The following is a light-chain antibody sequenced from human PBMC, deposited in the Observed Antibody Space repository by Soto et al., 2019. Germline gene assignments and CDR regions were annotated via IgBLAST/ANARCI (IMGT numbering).Light chain of an antibody. Sequence: QSVLTQPPSASGTPGQRVTISCSGSRSNIGSNYVYWYRQLPGTATNVLIYRNDERPSGVRDQISGSKSGSSASLAISGRRSEDEADYYCSAWADSLSGPVFGRGNKLTVL. CDR2: RND. J-gene: IGLJ3*02. CDR1: RSNIGSNY. CDR3: SAWADSLSGPV. V-gene: IGLV1-47*01.